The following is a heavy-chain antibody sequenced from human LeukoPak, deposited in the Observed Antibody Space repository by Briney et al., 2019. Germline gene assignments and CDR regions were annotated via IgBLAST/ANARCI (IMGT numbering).Heavy chain of an antibody. V-gene: IGHV1-2*02. D-gene: IGHD5-12*01. CDR2: INPNSGGT. J-gene: IGHJ4*02. CDR1: GYTFTGYY. Sequence: ASVKLSCKASGYTFTGYYMHWVRQAPGQGLEWMGWINPNSGGTNYAQKFQGRVTMTRDTSISTAYMELSRLRSDDTAVYYCARSRYSGYDRALDYWGQGTLVTVSS. CDR3: ARSRYSGYDRALDY.